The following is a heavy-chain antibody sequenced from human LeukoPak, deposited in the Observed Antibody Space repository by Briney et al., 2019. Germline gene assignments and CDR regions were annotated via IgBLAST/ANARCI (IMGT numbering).Heavy chain of an antibody. V-gene: IGHV3-30-3*01. Sequence: GRSLRLSCAASGFTFSSYAMHWVRQAAGKGLEWVAVISYDGSNKYYADSVKGRFTISRDNSKNTLYLQMNSLRAEDTAVYYCARDAGDSSGLDYWGQGTLVTVSS. CDR2: ISYDGSNK. CDR3: ARDAGDSSGLDY. D-gene: IGHD3-22*01. J-gene: IGHJ4*02. CDR1: GFTFSSYA.